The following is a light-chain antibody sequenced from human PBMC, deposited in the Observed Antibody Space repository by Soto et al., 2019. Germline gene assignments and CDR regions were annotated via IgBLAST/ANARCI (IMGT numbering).Light chain of an antibody. CDR2: ATS. J-gene: IGKJ1*01. V-gene: IGKV3-20*01. CDR1: PSMDNRY. Sequence: EIVLTQSPGTLSSSPWERATLSCRASPSMDNRYFAWYQHKPGQAPRLLIYATSSRATGIPDRFGGSGSGTDFTLTINRLEPEDYAVYYCQQYVASPLTFGQGTKVDIK. CDR3: QQYVASPLT.